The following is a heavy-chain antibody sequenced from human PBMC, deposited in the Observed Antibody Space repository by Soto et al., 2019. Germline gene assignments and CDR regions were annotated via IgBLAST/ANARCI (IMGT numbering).Heavy chain of an antibody. CDR1: GYTFFTYD. CDR3: ARHHGPTTSENWFDP. D-gene: IGHD5-12*01. J-gene: IGHJ5*02. V-gene: IGHV1-18*01. CDR2: ISTYSGDT. Sequence: ASVKVSCKASGYTFFTYDISWVRQAPGQGLEWMGWISTYSGDTKYAQKFQGRVTMTSDTSTTTAYLELRSLRSDDTAVYYCARHHGPTTSENWFDPWGQGTLVTVSS.